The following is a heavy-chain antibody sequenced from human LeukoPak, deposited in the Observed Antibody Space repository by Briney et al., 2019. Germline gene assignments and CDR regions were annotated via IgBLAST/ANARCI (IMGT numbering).Heavy chain of an antibody. V-gene: IGHV3-23*01. D-gene: IGHD3-16*01. Sequence: GGSLRLSCAASGFTFSSYAMSWVRQAPGKGLEWVSAISGSGGSTYYADSVKGRFTISRDNSKNTLYLQMNSLRAEDTAVYYCAKDGGMITFGGVIDDYWGQGTLVTVSS. CDR2: ISGSGGST. CDR3: AKDGGMITFGGVIDDY. CDR1: GFTFSSYA. J-gene: IGHJ4*02.